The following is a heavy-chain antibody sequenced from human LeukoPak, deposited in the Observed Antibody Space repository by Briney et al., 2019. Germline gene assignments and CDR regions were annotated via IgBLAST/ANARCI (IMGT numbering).Heavy chain of an antibody. Sequence: ASVKVSCKTSGYAFNFYGLNWVRQAPGQGLEWMGFISLNNGNTHYEQKFQGRVTMAADTSTNTASLEVKSLRSDDTAVYYCQRITFFGVVMDFDYWGQGPLVTVSS. D-gene: IGHD3-3*01. CDR2: ISLNNGNT. CDR3: QRITFFGVVMDFDY. J-gene: IGHJ4*02. V-gene: IGHV1-18*04. CDR1: GYAFNFYG.